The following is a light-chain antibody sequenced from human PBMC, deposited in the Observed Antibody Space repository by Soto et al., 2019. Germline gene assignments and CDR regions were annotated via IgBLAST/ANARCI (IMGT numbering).Light chain of an antibody. V-gene: IGLV2-8*01. CDR3: ISYAGSSNFVV. J-gene: IGLJ2*01. CDR2: EVT. Sequence: QSVLTQPPSASGSPGQSVTISCTGTSSDVGSYNYVSWIRQRPGTAPKLMIYEVTKRPSGVPDRFSGSKSGNTASLTVSGLQAEYEADYFCISYAGSSNFVVFGGGTKVTVL. CDR1: SSDVGSYNY.